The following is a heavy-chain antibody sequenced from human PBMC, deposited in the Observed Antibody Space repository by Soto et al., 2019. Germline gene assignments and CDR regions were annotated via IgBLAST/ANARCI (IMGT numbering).Heavy chain of an antibody. J-gene: IGHJ6*02. D-gene: IGHD5-18*01. CDR2: ISSSSSYI. CDR1: GFTFSSST. Sequence: GGSLRLSCAASGFTFSSSTMSWVRQAPGKGLEWVSAISSSSSYIYYADSLKGRFTISRDNSKNTLYLQMNSLRAEDTAVYYCARDRGDSYGSANYYGMDVWGQGTTVTVSS. CDR3: ARDRGDSYGSANYYGMDV. V-gene: IGHV3-21*01.